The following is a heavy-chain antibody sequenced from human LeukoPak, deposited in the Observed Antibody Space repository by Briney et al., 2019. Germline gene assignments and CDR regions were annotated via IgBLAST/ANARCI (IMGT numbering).Heavy chain of an antibody. CDR3: AKDLQAGLTIPD. Sequence: ASVKVSCKASGYTLTGYYMHWVRQAPGQGLEWMGWINPNSGGTNYAQKFQGRVTMTRDTSISTAYMELSRLRSDDTAVYYCAKDLQAGLTIPDWGQGTLVTVSS. J-gene: IGHJ4*02. V-gene: IGHV1-2*02. CDR1: GYTLTGYY. D-gene: IGHD3-3*01. CDR2: INPNSGGT.